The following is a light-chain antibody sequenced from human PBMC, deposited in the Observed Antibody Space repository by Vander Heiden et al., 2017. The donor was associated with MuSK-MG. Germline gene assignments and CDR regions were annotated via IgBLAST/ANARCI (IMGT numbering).Light chain of an antibody. CDR1: QSVYSD. CDR2: GAS. CDR3: QQYKNWPPGT. V-gene: IGKV3-15*01. Sequence: EMVMTQSPATMSVSPGESGTLSCGASQSVYSDLAWYQQKPGQPPRLLIYGASTRATGIPARFSGSGSGTEFTLTISSVQSEDFAVYYCQQYKNWPPGTFGQGTKVEI. J-gene: IGKJ1*01.